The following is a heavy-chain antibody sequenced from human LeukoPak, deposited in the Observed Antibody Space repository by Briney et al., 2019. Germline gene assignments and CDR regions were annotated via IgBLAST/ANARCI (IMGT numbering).Heavy chain of an antibody. CDR3: ARVWEVRGVIMSWFDP. V-gene: IGHV4-59*12. Sequence: PSETLSLTCTVSGGSISSYYWSWIRQPPGKGLEWIGYIYYSGSTNYNPSLKSRVTISVDTSKNQFSLKLSSVTAADTAVYYCARVWEVRGVIMSWFDPWGRGTLVTVSS. D-gene: IGHD3-10*01. CDR2: IYYSGST. J-gene: IGHJ5*02. CDR1: GGSISSYY.